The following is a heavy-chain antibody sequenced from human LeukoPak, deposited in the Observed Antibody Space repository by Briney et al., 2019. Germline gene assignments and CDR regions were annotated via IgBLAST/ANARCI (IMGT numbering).Heavy chain of an antibody. D-gene: IGHD1-1*01. Sequence: GGSLGLSCAASGFTFSYYSMNWVRQAPGKGLEWLSYISSSGSSMYYADSVKGRFTTSRDNAQNSVYLQMNSLRDEDTAVYYCARQTTVFDNWGQGTLVTVSS. CDR3: ARQTTVFDN. CDR1: GFTFSYYS. J-gene: IGHJ4*02. V-gene: IGHV3-48*02. CDR2: ISSSGSSM.